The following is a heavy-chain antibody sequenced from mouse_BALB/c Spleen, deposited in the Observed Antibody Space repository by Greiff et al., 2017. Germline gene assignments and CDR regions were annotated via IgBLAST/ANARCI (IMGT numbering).Heavy chain of an antibody. Sequence: EVQGVESGPGLVKPSQSLSLTCTVTGYSITSDYAWNWIRQFPGNKLEWMGYISYSGSTSYNPSLKSRISITRDTSKNQFFLQLNSVTTEDTATYYCARDYRYPFAYWGQGTLVTVS. V-gene: IGHV3-2*02. CDR2: ISYSGST. J-gene: IGHJ3*01. D-gene: IGHD2-14*01. CDR3: ARDYRYPFAY. CDR1: GYSITSDYA.